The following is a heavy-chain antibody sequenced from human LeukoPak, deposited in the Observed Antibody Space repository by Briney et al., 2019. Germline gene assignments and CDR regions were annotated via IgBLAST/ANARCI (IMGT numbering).Heavy chain of an antibody. V-gene: IGHV4-34*01. Sequence: PSETLSLTCAVYGGSFSGYYWSWIRQPPGKGLEWIGEINHSGSTNYNPSLKSRVTISVDTSKNQFSLKLSSVTAADTAVYYCARLLRFRGAFDIWGQGTMVTVSS. CDR3: ARLLRFRGAFDI. CDR2: INHSGST. J-gene: IGHJ3*02. CDR1: GGSFSGYY. D-gene: IGHD3-10*01.